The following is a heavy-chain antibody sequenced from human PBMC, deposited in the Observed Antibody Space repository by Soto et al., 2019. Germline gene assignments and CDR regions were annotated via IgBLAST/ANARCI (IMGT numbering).Heavy chain of an antibody. CDR2: VYSSGTT. CDR1: GGSINSYW. D-gene: IGHD3-10*01. V-gene: IGHV4-4*07. CDR3: ARDIGSYAYGEGY. Sequence: SETLSLTCSVSGGSINSYWWSWIRQPAGKGLEWIGRVYSSGTTDYNPSLNSRATMSVETSKNQLSLKLSSVTAADTAVYCCARDIGSYAYGEGYWGQGIQLTVSS. J-gene: IGHJ4*02.